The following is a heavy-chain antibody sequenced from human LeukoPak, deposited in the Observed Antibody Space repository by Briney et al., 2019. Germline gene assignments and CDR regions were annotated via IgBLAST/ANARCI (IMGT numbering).Heavy chain of an antibody. Sequence: GGSLRLSCTASGFTFGDYAMTWVRQAPGKGLEWVAYISVDSSAIYYADSVKGRFTISRDNAKKSLFLQMNSLRAEDTAVYYCARDLTGTTGTVSDPWGQGTLVTVSS. D-gene: IGHD1-1*01. V-gene: IGHV3-48*01. J-gene: IGHJ5*02. CDR1: GFTFGDYA. CDR3: ARDLTGTTGTVSDP. CDR2: ISVDSSAI.